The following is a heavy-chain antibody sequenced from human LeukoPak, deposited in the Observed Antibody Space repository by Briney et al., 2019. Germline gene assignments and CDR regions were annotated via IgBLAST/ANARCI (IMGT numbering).Heavy chain of an antibody. CDR1: GFTFSSYG. J-gene: IGHJ3*02. Sequence: GGSLRLSCAASGFTFSSYGMHWVRQAPGKGLEWVAVISYDGSNKYYADSVKGRFTISRDNSKNTLYLQMNSLRAEDTAVYYCARDILEWFYRGDAFDIWGQGTMVTVSS. V-gene: IGHV3-30*03. CDR3: ARDILEWFYRGDAFDI. CDR2: ISYDGSNK. D-gene: IGHD3-3*01.